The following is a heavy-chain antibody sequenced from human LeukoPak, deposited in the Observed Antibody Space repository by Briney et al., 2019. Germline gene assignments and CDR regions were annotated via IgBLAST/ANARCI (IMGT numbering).Heavy chain of an antibody. J-gene: IGHJ5*02. CDR3: ARHGWFGELLYGWFDP. V-gene: IGHV4-59*08. Sequence: SETLSLTCTVSDGSISSYYWSWIRQPPGKGLEWIGYIHYSGSTNYNPSLKSRVTISVDMSKNQISLKLSSVTAADTAVYYCARHGWFGELLYGWFDPWGQGTLVTVSS. CDR2: IHYSGST. CDR1: DGSISSYY. D-gene: IGHD3-10*01.